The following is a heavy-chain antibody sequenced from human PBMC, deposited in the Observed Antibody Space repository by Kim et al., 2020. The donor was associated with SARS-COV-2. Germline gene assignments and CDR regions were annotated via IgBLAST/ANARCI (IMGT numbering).Heavy chain of an antibody. V-gene: IGHV4-39*01. J-gene: IGHJ3*02. Sequence: SETLSLTCTVSGGSISSSSYYWGWIRQPPGKGLEWIGSIYNSGSTYYNPSLKSRVTISVDTSKNQFSLKLSSVTAADTAVYYCARSLGAGPSTIFGVVIIPDAFDIWGQVTMVTVSS. CDR1: GGSISSSSYY. CDR3: ARSLGAGPSTIFGVVIIPDAFDI. CDR2: IYNSGST. D-gene: IGHD3-3*01.